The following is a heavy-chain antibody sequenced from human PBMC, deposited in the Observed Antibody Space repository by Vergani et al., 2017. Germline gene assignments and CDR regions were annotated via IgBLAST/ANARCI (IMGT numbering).Heavy chain of an antibody. V-gene: IGHV3-30*02. Sequence: QVQLVESGGGVVQLGGSLRLSCAASGFTFSSYGMHWVRQAPGKGLEWVAFIRYDGSNKYYADSVKGRFTISRDNSKNTLYLQMNSLRAEDTAVYYCAKLPSRAKMWDYWGQGTLVTVSS. CDR3: AKLPSRAKMWDY. J-gene: IGHJ4*02. CDR2: IRYDGSNK. D-gene: IGHD2-21*01. CDR1: GFTFSSYG.